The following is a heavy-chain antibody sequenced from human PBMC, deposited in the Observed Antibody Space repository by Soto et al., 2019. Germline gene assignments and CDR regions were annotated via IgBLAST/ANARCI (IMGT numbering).Heavy chain of an antibody. CDR1: GGTFSSYT. CDR3: ARDILTGPNHYTL. J-gene: IGHJ4*02. V-gene: IGHV1-69*08. Sequence: QVQLVQSGAEVKKPGSSVKVSCKASGGTFSSYTISWVRQAPGQGLEWMGRIIPILGIANYAQKFQGRVTITADKSTSTAYMELSSLRSEDMAVYYCARDILTGPNHYTLWGQGTLVTVSS. D-gene: IGHD3-9*01. CDR2: IIPILGIA.